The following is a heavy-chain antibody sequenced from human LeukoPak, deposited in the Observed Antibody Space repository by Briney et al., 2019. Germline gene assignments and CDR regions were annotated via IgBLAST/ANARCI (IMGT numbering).Heavy chain of an antibody. Sequence: ASVKVSCKASGYTFTGYYMHWVRQAPGQRLEWMGWINPNSGGTNYAQKFPGRVTMTRDTSISTAYMELSRLRSDDTAVYYCARGGGIVGATGDYWGQGTLVTVSS. CDR3: ARGGGIVGATGDY. CDR2: INPNSGGT. V-gene: IGHV1-2*02. CDR1: GYTFTGYY. D-gene: IGHD1-26*01. J-gene: IGHJ4*02.